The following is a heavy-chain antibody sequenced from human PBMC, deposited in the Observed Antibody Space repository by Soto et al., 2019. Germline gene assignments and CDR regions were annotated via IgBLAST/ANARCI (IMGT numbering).Heavy chain of an antibody. CDR3: ARDSISWFGEPNWFDP. CDR1: GFTFSSYS. V-gene: IGHV3-48*02. Sequence: EVQLVESWGGLVQPGGSLRLSCAASGFTFSSYSMNWVRQAPGKGLEWVSYISSSSSTIYYADSVKGRFTISRDNAKNSLYLQMNSLRDEDTAVYYCARDSISWFGEPNWFDPWGQGTLVTVSS. J-gene: IGHJ5*02. D-gene: IGHD3-10*01. CDR2: ISSSSSTI.